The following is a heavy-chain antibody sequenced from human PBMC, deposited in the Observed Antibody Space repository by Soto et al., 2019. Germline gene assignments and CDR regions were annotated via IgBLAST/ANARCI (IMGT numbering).Heavy chain of an antibody. D-gene: IGHD3-3*01. Sequence: QVQLVESGGGLVQPGRSLRLSCAASGFTFSTYGMHWVRQAPGKGLEWVAVISYDETNKYYADSVKGRFTISRDNSKNSLYMERSSLRAEDTSIYDCAKRSGYYFDSWGQGTLVTVSS. CDR1: GFTFSTYG. V-gene: IGHV3-30*18. CDR3: AKRSGYYFDS. CDR2: ISYDETNK. J-gene: IGHJ4*02.